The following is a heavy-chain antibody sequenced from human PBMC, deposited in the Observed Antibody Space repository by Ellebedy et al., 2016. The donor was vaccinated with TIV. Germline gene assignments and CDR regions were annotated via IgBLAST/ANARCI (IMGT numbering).Heavy chain of an antibody. CDR1: GGSFSGYY. D-gene: IGHD3-22*01. Sequence: SETLSLTCAVYGGSFSGYYWSWTRQPPGKGLEWIGEINHSGSTNYNPSLKSRVTISVDTSKNQFSLKLSSVTAADTAVYYCARTGSLVVTDYWGQGTLVTVSS. J-gene: IGHJ4*02. V-gene: IGHV4-34*01. CDR3: ARTGSLVVTDY. CDR2: INHSGST.